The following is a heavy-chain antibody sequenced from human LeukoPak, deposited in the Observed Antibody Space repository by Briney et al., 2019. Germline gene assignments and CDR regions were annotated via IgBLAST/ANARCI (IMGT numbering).Heavy chain of an antibody. CDR3: ARDLIGYYGSGLHDAFDI. V-gene: IGHV3-21*01. J-gene: IGHJ3*02. CDR1: GFTFSSYS. CDR2: ISSSSSYI. Sequence: GGSLRLSCAASGFTFSSYSMNWVRQAPGKGLEWVSSISSSSSYIYYADSVKGRFTISRDNAKNSLYLQMNSLRAEDTAVYYCARDLIGYYGSGLHDAFDIWGQGTMVAVSS. D-gene: IGHD3-10*01.